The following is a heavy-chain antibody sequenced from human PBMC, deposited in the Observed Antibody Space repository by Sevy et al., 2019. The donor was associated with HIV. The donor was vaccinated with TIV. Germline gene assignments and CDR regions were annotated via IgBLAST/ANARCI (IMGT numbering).Heavy chain of an antibody. V-gene: IGHV1-24*01. CDR1: GYRLIEVS. Sequence: ASVKVSCKVSGYRLIEVSMHWVRQAPGKGLEWMGHLDPEDGETIYAQNFQGRVTMTEDTSTDTACMEVSSLRSEDTAVYYCAADRGEDYCSGNSCQRHYYHGLDVWGQGTTVTVSS. J-gene: IGHJ6*02. CDR2: LDPEDGET. CDR3: AADRGEDYCSGNSCQRHYYHGLDV. D-gene: IGHD2-15*01.